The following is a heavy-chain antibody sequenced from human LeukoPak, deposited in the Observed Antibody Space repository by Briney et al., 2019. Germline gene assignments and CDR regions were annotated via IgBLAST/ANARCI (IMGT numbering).Heavy chain of an antibody. CDR3: AKDMKHGYTDAFDI. CDR1: GFTFSSYA. V-gene: IGHV3-23*01. CDR2: ISGSGGST. J-gene: IGHJ3*02. D-gene: IGHD3-16*01. Sequence: PGGSLRHSRAASGFTFSSYAMSWVREAPGKGLEWVSAISGSGGSTYYAHSVQVRFTISRDNSKNTLYLQMNSLRAEDTAVYYCAKDMKHGYTDAFDIWGQGTMVTVSS.